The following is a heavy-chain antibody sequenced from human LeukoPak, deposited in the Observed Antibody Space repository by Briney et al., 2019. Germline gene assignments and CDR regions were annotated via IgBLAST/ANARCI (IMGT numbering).Heavy chain of an antibody. D-gene: IGHD2-21*02. J-gene: IGHJ5*02. CDR1: GGSISSYY. V-gene: IGHV4-59*01. CDR2: IYYSGST. Sequence: SETLSLTCTVSGGSISSYYWSWIRQPPGKGLEWIGYIYYSGSTNYNPSLKSRVTISVDTSKNQFSLKLSSVTAADTAVYYCARVFKDCGGDCYSPWFDPWGQGTLVTVSS. CDR3: ARVFKDCGGDCYSPWFDP.